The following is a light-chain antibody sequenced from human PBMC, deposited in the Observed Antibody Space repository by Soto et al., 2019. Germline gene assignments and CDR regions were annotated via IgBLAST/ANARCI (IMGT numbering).Light chain of an antibody. CDR1: SSDVGGYKY. CDR2: AVN. V-gene: IGLV2-8*01. Sequence: QSLLVHPASTSGSPGQSITISCTGTSSDVGGYKYVSWYQQYPGKAPKLMIYAVNKRPSGVPDRFSGSKSGNTASLTVSGLQAEDEADYYCSSYAGSNNYVFGTGTKVTVL. CDR3: SSYAGSNNYV. J-gene: IGLJ1*01.